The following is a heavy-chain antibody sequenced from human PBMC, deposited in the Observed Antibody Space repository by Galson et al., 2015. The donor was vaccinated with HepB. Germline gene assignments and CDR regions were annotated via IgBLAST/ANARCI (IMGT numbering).Heavy chain of an antibody. D-gene: IGHD3-22*01. J-gene: IGHJ4*02. V-gene: IGHV3-30*18. CDR1: GFTFSSFG. CDR3: AKAADYYGGSIPFLFDY. Sequence: SLRLSCAASGFTFSSFGMHWVRQAPGKGLEWVAVISNDGSHNYYTDSVKGRFTISRDNSKKTLFLQMDSLRPEDTAVCYCAKAADYYGGSIPFLFDYLGQGTLVTVSS. CDR2: ISNDGSHN.